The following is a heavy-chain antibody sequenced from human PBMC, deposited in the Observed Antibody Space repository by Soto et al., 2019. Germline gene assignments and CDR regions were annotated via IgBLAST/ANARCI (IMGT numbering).Heavy chain of an antibody. Sequence: PGGSLRLSCAASGFPFNNAWINWVRQVPGKGLEWVGRVKSKADGGSGDYAAPVKGRFVVSRDDSKDIVYLQMNSLNIEDTGVYYCTTDSRTTLPEIRFDYWGHGTQVTVSS. D-gene: IGHD1-26*01. CDR3: TTDSRTTLPEIRFDY. V-gene: IGHV3-15*07. CDR1: GFPFNNAW. CDR2: VKSKADGGSG. J-gene: IGHJ4*01.